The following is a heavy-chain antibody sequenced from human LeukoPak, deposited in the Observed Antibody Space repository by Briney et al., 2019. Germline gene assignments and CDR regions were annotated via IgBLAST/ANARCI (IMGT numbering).Heavy chain of an antibody. CDR1: AFTFSDYY. J-gene: IGHJ4*02. V-gene: IGHV3-11*01. CDR2: ISSSGSTI. CDR3: ARERERGYFDY. Sequence: GGSLRLSCAVSAFTFSDYYMSWIRQAPGKGLEWVSYISSSGSTIYYADSVKGRFTISRDNAKNSLYLQMNSLRAEDTAVYYCARERERGYFDYWGQGTLVTVSS.